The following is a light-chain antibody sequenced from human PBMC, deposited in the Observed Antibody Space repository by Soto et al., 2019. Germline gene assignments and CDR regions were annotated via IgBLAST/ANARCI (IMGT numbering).Light chain of an antibody. V-gene: IGLV2-8*01. Sequence: QSALTQPPSASGSPGQSVAISCTGTSSDVGGYNYVSWYQQHPGKAPKLMIYEVNKRPSGVPDRFSGSKSGNTASLTVSGLQADDEADSYCSSYAGSSNVFGTGTKLTVL. J-gene: IGLJ1*01. CDR2: EVN. CDR1: SSDVGGYNY. CDR3: SSYAGSSNV.